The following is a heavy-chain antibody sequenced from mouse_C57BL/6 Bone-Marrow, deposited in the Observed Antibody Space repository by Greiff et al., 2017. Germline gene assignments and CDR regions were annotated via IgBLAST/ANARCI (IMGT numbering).Heavy chain of an antibody. CDR2: IYPRSGNP. J-gene: IGHJ3*01. CDR1: GYTFTSYG. Sequence: QVQLKESGAELARPGASVKLSCKASGYTFTSYGISWVKQRTGQGLEWIGEIYPRSGNPYYNEKFKGKATLTADKSSSTAYMVLRSLTYEYSAVYFCARWGYSIGFAYWGQGTLVTVSA. CDR3: ARWGYSIGFAY. D-gene: IGHD2-3*01. V-gene: IGHV1-81*01.